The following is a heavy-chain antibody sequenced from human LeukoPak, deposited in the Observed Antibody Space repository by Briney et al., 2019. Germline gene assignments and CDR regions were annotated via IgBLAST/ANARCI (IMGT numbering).Heavy chain of an antibody. CDR3: AKDGYDFWSGYQIDF. J-gene: IGHJ4*02. Sequence: RPGGSLRLSCAASGFTFSNYAMTWVRQAPGKGLEWVSAISGNDGSTYYSDSVTGRFTISRDNSKNTLYLQMSSLRTDDTAVYYCAKDGYDFWSGYQIDFWGQGTLVTVSS. CDR1: GFTFSNYA. CDR2: ISGNDGST. V-gene: IGHV3-23*01. D-gene: IGHD3-3*01.